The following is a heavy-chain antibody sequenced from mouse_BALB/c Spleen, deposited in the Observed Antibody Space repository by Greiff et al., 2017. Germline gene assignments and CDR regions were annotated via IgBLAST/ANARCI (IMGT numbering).Heavy chain of an antibody. J-gene: IGHJ3*01. CDR1: GFTFNTYA. CDR3: VRQTEAY. V-gene: IGHV10-1*02. Sequence: EVQLVESGGGLVQPKGSLKLSCAASGFTFNTYAMNWVRQAPGKGLEWVARIRSKSNNYATYYADSVKDRFTISRDDSQSMLYLQMNNLKTEDTAMYYCVRQTEAYWGQGTLVTVSA. CDR2: IRSKSNNYAT.